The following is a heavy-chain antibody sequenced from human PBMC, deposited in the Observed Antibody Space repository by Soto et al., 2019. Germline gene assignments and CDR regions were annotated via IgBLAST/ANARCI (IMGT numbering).Heavy chain of an antibody. CDR3: ARIAHMGGQDTH. CDR1: GGSISPYY. Sequence: KTSETLSLTCTVSGGSISPYYWSWIRQPPGQGLEWIGYIYYIGTTSYNPTLGSRVTISVDSSKNQFSLKLRSVTAADTAVYYCARIAHMGGQDTHWSQGTLVTV. CDR2: IYYIGTT. D-gene: IGHD2-21*01. J-gene: IGHJ4*02. V-gene: IGHV4-59*01.